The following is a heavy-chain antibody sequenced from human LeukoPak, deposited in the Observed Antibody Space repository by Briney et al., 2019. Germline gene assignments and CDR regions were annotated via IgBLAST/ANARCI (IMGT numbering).Heavy chain of an antibody. D-gene: IGHD4-23*01. V-gene: IGHV4-59*12. CDR3: ARRPYGGNSRDAFDI. CDR1: GGSISSYY. J-gene: IGHJ3*02. CDR2: IYYSGST. Sequence: PSETLSLTCTVSGGSISSYYWSWIRQPPGKGLEWIGYIYYSGSTNYNPSLKSRVTISVDRSKNQFSLKLSSVTAADTAVYYCARRPYGGNSRDAFDIWGQGTMVTVSS.